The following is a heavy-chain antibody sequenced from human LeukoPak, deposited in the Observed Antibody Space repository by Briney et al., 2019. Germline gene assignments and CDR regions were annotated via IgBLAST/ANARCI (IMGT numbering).Heavy chain of an antibody. CDR3: AKDLVRGVDLFDY. Sequence: PGGSLRLSCAASGFTFSSYAMSWVRQAPGKGLEGVSAISGSGGSTYYADSVKGRFTISRDNSKNTLYLQMNSLRAEDTAVYYCAKDLVRGVDLFDYWGQGTLVTVSS. D-gene: IGHD3-10*01. CDR1: GFTFSSYA. J-gene: IGHJ4*02. V-gene: IGHV3-23*01. CDR2: ISGSGGST.